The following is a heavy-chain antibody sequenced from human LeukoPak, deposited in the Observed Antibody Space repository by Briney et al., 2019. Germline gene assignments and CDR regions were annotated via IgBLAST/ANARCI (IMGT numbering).Heavy chain of an antibody. J-gene: IGHJ3*02. CDR1: GFTSSHYA. Sequence: GGSLRLSCAASGFTSSHYALSWVRQAPGKGLEWVSAISGSIDSTYYADSVKGRFTISRDNSKNTLYLQMNSLRAEDTAVYYCAKTPDYDIFSNAFDIWGQGTMVTVSS. V-gene: IGHV3-23*01. CDR3: AKTPDYDIFSNAFDI. D-gene: IGHD3-9*01. CDR2: ISGSIDST.